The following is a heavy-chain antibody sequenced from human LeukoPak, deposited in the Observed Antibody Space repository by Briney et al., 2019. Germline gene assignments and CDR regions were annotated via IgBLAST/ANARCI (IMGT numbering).Heavy chain of an antibody. CDR1: GGSISSSSYY. Sequence: SETLSLTCTVSGGSISSSSYYWGWIRQPPGKGLEWIGSIYYSGSTYYNPSLKSRVTISVDTSKNQFSLKLSSVTAADTAVCYCARHTRYCSSTSCYPRFDYWGQGTLVTVSS. CDR2: IYYSGST. V-gene: IGHV4-39*01. CDR3: ARHTRYCSSTSCYPRFDY. D-gene: IGHD2-2*01. J-gene: IGHJ4*02.